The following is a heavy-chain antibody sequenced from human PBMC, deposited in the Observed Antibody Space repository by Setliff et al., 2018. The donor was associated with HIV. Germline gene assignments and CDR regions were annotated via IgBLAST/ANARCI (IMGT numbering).Heavy chain of an antibody. D-gene: IGHD3-3*01. CDR3: ARVADSITIFGVVAAYFQH. CDR1: GFTFSSYW. J-gene: IGHJ1*01. CDR2: IKQDGSEK. Sequence: GSLRLSCAASGFTFSSYWMSWVRQAPGKGLEWVANIKQDGSEKYYVDSVKGRFTISRDNAKNPLYLQMNSLRAEDTAVYYCARVADSITIFGVVAAYFQHWGQGTLVTVSS. V-gene: IGHV3-7*01.